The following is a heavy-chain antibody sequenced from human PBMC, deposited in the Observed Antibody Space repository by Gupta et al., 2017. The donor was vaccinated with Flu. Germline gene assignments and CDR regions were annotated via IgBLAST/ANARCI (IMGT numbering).Heavy chain of an antibody. CDR3: ARERHAVVMMLSPENYYFYGLDV. CDR2: IYSTGDT. D-gene: IGHD2/OR15-2a*01. CDR1: GGSISSGDYY. Sequence: QVQLQESGPGLVKPSQTLSLTCAVSGGSISSGDYYWTWIRQPAGKGLEWIGHIYSTGDTNYNPSLKSRVSISVDTSQNHFSLRLNSVTAADAAVYYCARERHAVVMMLSPENYYFYGLDVWGQGTTVTVSS. V-gene: IGHV4-61*02. J-gene: IGHJ6*02.